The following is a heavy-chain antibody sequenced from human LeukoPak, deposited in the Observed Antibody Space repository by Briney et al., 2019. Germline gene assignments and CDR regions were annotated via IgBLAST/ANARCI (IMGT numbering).Heavy chain of an antibody. V-gene: IGHV1-69*13. D-gene: IGHD3-10*01. J-gene: IGHJ4*02. Sequence: SVKVSCKASGGTFSSYAISWVRQAPGQGLEWMGGIIPIFGTANYAQKFQVRVTITADESTSTAYMELSSLRSEDTAVYYCARDPRYGSGWPYFDYWGQGTLVTVSS. CDR1: GGTFSSYA. CDR3: ARDPRYGSGWPYFDY. CDR2: IIPIFGTA.